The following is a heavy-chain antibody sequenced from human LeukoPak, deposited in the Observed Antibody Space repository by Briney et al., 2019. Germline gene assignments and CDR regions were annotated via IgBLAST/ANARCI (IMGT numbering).Heavy chain of an antibody. V-gene: IGHV4-39*01. D-gene: IGHD6-19*01. CDR1: GGSISSSSYY. J-gene: IGHJ4*02. Sequence: SETLSLTCTVSGGSISSSSYYWGWLRQPPGKGLEWIGSIYYSGSTYYNPSLKSRVTISVDTSKNRFSLKLSSVTAADTAVYYCASPPIQYSSGWYYYYWGQGTLVTVSS. CDR3: ASPPIQYSSGWYYYY. CDR2: IYYSGST.